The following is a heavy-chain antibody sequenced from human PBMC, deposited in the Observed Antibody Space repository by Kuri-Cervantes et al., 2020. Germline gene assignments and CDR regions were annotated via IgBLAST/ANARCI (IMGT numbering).Heavy chain of an antibody. D-gene: IGHD3-22*01. CDR2: ISSSSSYI. CDR1: GFTFSSYS. Sequence: GGSLRLSCAASGFTFSSYSMNWVRQAPGKGLEWVSSISSSSSYIYYADSVKGRFTISRDNAKNSLYLQMNSLRAEDTAMYYCARNLNDYDSSGYQDTDVLDIWGQGTMVTVSS. V-gene: IGHV3-21*01. CDR3: ARNLNDYDSSGYQDTDVLDI. J-gene: IGHJ3*02.